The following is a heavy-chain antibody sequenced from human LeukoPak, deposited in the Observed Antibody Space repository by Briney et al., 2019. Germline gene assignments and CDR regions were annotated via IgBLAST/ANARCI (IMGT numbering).Heavy chain of an antibody. CDR1: GFTFTSSA. CDR2: IVVGSGNT. V-gene: IGHV1-58*02. J-gene: IGHJ4*02. D-gene: IGHD5-18*01. Sequence: GTSVKVSCTASGFTFTSSAMQWVRQARGQRLEWIGWIVVGSGNTNYAQKFQERVTITRDMSTSTAYMELSSLRSEDTAVYYCAVGIQLWPFDHWGQGTLVTVSS. CDR3: AVGIQLWPFDH.